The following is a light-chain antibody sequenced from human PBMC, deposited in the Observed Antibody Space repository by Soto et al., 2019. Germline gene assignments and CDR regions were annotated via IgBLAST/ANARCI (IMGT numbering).Light chain of an antibody. Sequence: ERVMTQSRATLSVSPGDRPTLSCRASQSVSSKLAWYQKKRGQAPRLLXYGASTRATGIPARFSGSGSGTELTLTITSLQSEDFAVYYCQQYNNWPAITFGQGTRLEIK. CDR1: QSVSSK. CDR3: QQYNNWPAIT. J-gene: IGKJ5*01. CDR2: GAS. V-gene: IGKV3D-15*01.